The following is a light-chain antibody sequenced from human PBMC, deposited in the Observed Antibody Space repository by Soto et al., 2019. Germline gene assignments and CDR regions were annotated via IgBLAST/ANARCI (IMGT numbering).Light chain of an antibody. J-gene: IGLJ1*01. CDR2: DVS. V-gene: IGLV2-14*01. CDR3: SSYTSSRTLYV. CDR1: SSDVGGYNY. Sequence: QSALTQPASVSGSPGQSIPISCTGTSSDVGGYNYVSWYQQHPGKAPKLMIYDVSNRPSGVSNRFSGSKSGNTASLTISGLQAEDEADYYCSSYTSSRTLYVFGTGTEVTVL.